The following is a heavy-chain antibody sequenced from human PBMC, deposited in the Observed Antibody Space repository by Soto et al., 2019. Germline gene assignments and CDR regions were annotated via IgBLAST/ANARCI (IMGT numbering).Heavy chain of an antibody. CDR1: GDSVCSTMAA. D-gene: IGHD3-3*01. Sequence: PSQTLSLTCAISGDSVCSTMAAWNWIRQSPSRGLEWLGRTYYRSKWYNDYAVSVKSRITINPDTSKNQFSLQLNSVTPEDTAVYYCARDPYYDFWSGPFDYWGQGTLVTVSS. J-gene: IGHJ4*02. CDR3: ARDPYYDFWSGPFDY. CDR2: TYYRSKWYN. V-gene: IGHV6-1*01.